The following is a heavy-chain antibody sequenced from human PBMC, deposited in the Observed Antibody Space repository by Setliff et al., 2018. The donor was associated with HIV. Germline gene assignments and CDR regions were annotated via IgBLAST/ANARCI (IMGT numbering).Heavy chain of an antibody. D-gene: IGHD3-10*01. CDR1: GYTFIGYY. J-gene: IGHJ5*02. CDR2: INTNSGGT. Sequence: ASVKVSCKASGYTFIGYYMHWVRQAPGQGLEWMGWINTNSGGTNYAQKFQGRVTMTRDTSITTAYMERSRLRSDDTAVYYCARGGTYYYNSGSYMSLTNNYFDPWGQGTLVTVSS. V-gene: IGHV1-2*02. CDR3: ARGGTYYYNSGSYMSLTNNYFDP.